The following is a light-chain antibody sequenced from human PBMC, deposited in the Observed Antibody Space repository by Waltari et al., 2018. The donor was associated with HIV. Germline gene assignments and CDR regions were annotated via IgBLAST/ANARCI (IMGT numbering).Light chain of an antibody. Sequence: QSVLTQPPSVSAAPRQMVTIPFSGSSPNIGSNYVSWYQHLTGTAPKLLIYDNKERPSGIPDRFSASKSGTSVALDITGLQTGDEGDYYCGTWDSSLSAVVFGGGTKLTVL. CDR2: DNK. J-gene: IGLJ2*01. V-gene: IGLV1-51*01. CDR1: SPNIGSNY. CDR3: GTWDSSLSAVV.